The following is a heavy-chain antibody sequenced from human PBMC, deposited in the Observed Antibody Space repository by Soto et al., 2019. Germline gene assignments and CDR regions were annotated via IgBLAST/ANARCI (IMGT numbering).Heavy chain of an antibody. Sequence: PSETLSLTCAVYGGSFSGYYWSWIRQPPGKGLEWIGEINHSGSTNYNPSLKSRVTISVDTSKNRFSLKLSSVTAADTAVYYCARRGGLVMRAFDIWGQGTMVTVSS. J-gene: IGHJ3*02. CDR2: INHSGST. CDR3: ARRGGLVMRAFDI. D-gene: IGHD6-6*01. V-gene: IGHV4-34*01. CDR1: GGSFSGYY.